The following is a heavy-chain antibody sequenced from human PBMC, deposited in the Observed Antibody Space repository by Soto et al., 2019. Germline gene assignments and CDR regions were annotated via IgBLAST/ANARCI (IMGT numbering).Heavy chain of an antibody. J-gene: IGHJ6*02. V-gene: IGHV3-30-3*01. CDR1: GFTFSSYA. Sequence: QVQLVESGGGVVQPGRSLRLSCAASGFTFSSYAMHWVRQAPGKGLEWVAVISYDGSNKYYADSVKGRFTISRDNSKNTLYLQMNSLRAEDTAVYYCARDADVDTAMVWWYYYYYYGMDVWGQGTTVTVSS. CDR2: ISYDGSNK. D-gene: IGHD5-18*01. CDR3: ARDADVDTAMVWWYYYYYYGMDV.